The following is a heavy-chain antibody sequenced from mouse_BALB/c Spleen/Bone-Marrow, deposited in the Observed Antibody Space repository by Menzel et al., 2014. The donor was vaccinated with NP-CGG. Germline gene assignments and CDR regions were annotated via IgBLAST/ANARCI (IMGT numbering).Heavy chain of an antibody. CDR3: ARAGHYYAMDY. Sequence: EVKLEESGGGLVQPGGSLRLSCATSGFTFTDYYMSWVRQPPGKALEWLGFIRNKPNGYTTEYSASVKGRFTISRDKSQSILYLQMNTLRAEDSATYYCARAGHYYAMDYWGQGTSVTVSS. CDR2: IRNKPNGYTT. J-gene: IGHJ4*01. V-gene: IGHV7-3*02. CDR1: GFTFTDYY.